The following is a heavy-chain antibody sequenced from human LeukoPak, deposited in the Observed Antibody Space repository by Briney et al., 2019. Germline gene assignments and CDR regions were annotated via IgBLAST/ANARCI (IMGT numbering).Heavy chain of an antibody. D-gene: IGHD6-19*01. CDR2: FGIRGDT. CDR1: GFTFIDYD. CDR3: ARGGIQVSGIDEFDY. V-gene: IGHV3-13*01. Sequence: AGGSLRLSCAASGFTFIDYDMHWVRQVIGKGLEWVSAFGIRGDTHYSGSVKGRFTISRENAESSLYLQMNSLRAEDTAVYYCARGGIQVSGIDEFDYWGQGTLVTVSS. J-gene: IGHJ4*02.